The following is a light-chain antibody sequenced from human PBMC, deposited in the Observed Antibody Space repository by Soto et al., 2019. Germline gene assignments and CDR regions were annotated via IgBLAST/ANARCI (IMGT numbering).Light chain of an antibody. J-gene: IGLJ1*01. Sequence: QSALAQPASVSGSPGQSITISCTGTSDDVGAYNSVSWYQQLPHKAPQVILYKGTQRPSGVSSRFSGSTSGNAAPLTISGLQADDEADYFCCSSAPESTYVFGTGTKGTVL. CDR2: KGT. CDR1: SDDVGAYNS. CDR3: CSSAPESTYV. V-gene: IGLV2-23*01.